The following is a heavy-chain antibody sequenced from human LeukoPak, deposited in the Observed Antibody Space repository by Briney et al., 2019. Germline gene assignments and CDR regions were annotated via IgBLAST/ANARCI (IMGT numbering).Heavy chain of an antibody. CDR1: GGSISSYY. D-gene: IGHD1-26*01. V-gene: IGHV4-59*01. Sequence: SETLSLTCTVSGGSISSYYWSWIRQPLGKGLEWIGYIYYSGSTNYNPSLKSRVTISVDTSKNQFSLKLSSVTAADTAVYYCARDRKVGARAFGMDVWGQGTTVTVSS. CDR2: IYYSGST. J-gene: IGHJ6*02. CDR3: ARDRKVGARAFGMDV.